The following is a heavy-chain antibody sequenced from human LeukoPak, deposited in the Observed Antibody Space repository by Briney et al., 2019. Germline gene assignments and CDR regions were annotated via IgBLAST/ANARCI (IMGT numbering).Heavy chain of an antibody. CDR1: GFTFSSYA. V-gene: IGHV3-64*04. CDR2: ISSNGGST. D-gene: IGHD4-17*01. J-gene: IGHJ4*02. Sequence: GGSLRLSCSASGFTFSSYAMHWVRQAPGKGLEYVSAISSNGGSTYYADSVKGRFTISRDNSKNTLYLQMNSLRAEDTAVYYCAKDWDDYGDYLPLDYWGQGTLVTVSS. CDR3: AKDWDDYGDYLPLDY.